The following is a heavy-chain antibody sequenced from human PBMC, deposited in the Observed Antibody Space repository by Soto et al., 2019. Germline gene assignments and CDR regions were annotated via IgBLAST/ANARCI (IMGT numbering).Heavy chain of an antibody. CDR2: ISGSGGST. D-gene: IGHD2-2*01. Sequence: GGSLRLSCAASGFTFSSYAMSWVRQAPGKGLEWVSAISGSGGSTYYADSVKGRFTISRDNSKNTLYLQMNSLRAEDTAVYYCAKDLPAHSTYYYYYMDVWGKGTTVTVSS. CDR1: GFTFSSYA. V-gene: IGHV3-23*01. CDR3: AKDLPAHSTYYYYYMDV. J-gene: IGHJ6*03.